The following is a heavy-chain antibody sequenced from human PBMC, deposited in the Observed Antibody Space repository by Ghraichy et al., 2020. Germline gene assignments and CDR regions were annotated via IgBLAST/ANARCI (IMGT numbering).Heavy chain of an antibody. Sequence: SETLSLTCTVSGGSISSDYWSWVRQPPGKGLEWIGNIYYSVNTNYYTSLKSRVTISLDTSKNQFFLNRTSLTAADTAVYYCGRYNEYHDFWSAPVEWGLGTLVTVSS. CDR3: GRYNEYHDFWSAPVE. CDR1: GGSISSDY. J-gene: IGHJ4*02. CDR2: IYYSVNT. D-gene: IGHD3-3*01. V-gene: IGHV4-59*01.